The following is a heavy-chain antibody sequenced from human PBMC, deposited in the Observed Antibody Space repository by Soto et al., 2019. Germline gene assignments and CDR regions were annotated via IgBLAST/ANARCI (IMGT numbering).Heavy chain of an antibody. CDR2: ISYDGSNK. V-gene: IGHV3-30*18. J-gene: IGHJ6*02. CDR1: GFTFSSYG. Sequence: QVQLVESGGGVVQPGRSLRLSCAASGFTFSSYGMHWVRQAPGKGLEWVAVISYDGSNKYYADSVKGRFTISRDNYKNKLYLQMNSLRAEDTAVYYCAKDQLRGVRGVITYYYGMDVWGQGTTVTVSS. D-gene: IGHD3-10*01. CDR3: AKDQLRGVRGVITYYYGMDV.